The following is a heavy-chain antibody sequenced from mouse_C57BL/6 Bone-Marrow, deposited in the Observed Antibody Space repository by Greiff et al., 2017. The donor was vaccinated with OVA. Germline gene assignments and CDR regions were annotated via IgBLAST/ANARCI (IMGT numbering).Heavy chain of an antibody. Sequence: EVKLMESGGGLVQPGGSLSLSCAASGFTFTDYYMSWVRQPPGKALEWLGFIRNKANGYTTEYSASVKGRFTISRDNSQSILYLQVNALRAEDSATYYCARYWIYYDYDAMDYWGQGTSVTVSS. D-gene: IGHD2-1*01. CDR2: IRNKANGYTT. V-gene: IGHV7-3*01. CDR3: ARYWIYYDYDAMDY. J-gene: IGHJ4*01. CDR1: GFTFTDYY.